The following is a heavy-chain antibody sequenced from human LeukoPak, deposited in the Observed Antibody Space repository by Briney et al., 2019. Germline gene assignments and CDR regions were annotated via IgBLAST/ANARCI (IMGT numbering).Heavy chain of an antibody. CDR1: GGSFSGYY. D-gene: IGHD2-2*01. CDR3: ARQSYSSTYYFDY. V-gene: IGHV4-34*01. Sequence: ETLSLTCAVYGGSFSGYYWSWIRQPPGKGLEWIGEINHSGSTNYNPSLKSRVTISVDTSKNQFSLKLSSVTAADTAVYYCARQSYSSTYYFDYWGRGTLVTVSS. CDR2: INHSGST. J-gene: IGHJ4*02.